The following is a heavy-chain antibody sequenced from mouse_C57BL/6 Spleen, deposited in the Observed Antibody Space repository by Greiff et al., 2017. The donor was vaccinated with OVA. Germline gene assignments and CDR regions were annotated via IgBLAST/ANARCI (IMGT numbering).Heavy chain of an antibody. Sequence: QVQLQQPGAELVMPGASVKLSCKASGYTFTSYWMHWVKQRPGQGLEWIGEIDPSDSYTNYNQKFKGKSTLTVDKSSSTAYMQLSSLTSEDSAVYYCARSYDGDYDYWGQGTTLTVSS. CDR3: ARSYDGDYDY. V-gene: IGHV1-69*01. D-gene: IGHD2-3*01. J-gene: IGHJ2*01. CDR1: GYTFTSYW. CDR2: IDPSDSYT.